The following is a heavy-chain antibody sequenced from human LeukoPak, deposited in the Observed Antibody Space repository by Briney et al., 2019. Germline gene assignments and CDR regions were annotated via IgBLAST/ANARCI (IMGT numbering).Heavy chain of an antibody. V-gene: IGHV4-30-2*01. CDR1: GGSISSGGYS. CDR3: AREKSQVQNYFDY. D-gene: IGHD4/OR15-4a*01. CDR2: IYHSGST. Sequence: SETLSLTCAVSGGSISSGGYSWSWIRQPPGKGLEWIGYIYHSGSTYYNPSLKSRVTISVDRSKNQFSLKLSSVTAADTAVYSCAREKSQVQNYFDYGGQGTRATVSS. J-gene: IGHJ4*02.